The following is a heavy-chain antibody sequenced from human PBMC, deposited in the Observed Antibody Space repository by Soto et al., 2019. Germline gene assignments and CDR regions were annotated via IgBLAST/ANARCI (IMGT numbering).Heavy chain of an antibody. CDR1: GGSISSYY. D-gene: IGHD3-3*01. CDR2: IYTSGST. Sequence: SETLSLTCTVSGGSISSYYWSWIRQPAGKGLEWIGRIYTSGSTNYNPSLKSRVTMSVDTSENQFSLKLSSVAAADTAVYYCARGERFHDAFDIWGQGTMVTVSS. V-gene: IGHV4-4*07. J-gene: IGHJ3*02. CDR3: ARGERFHDAFDI.